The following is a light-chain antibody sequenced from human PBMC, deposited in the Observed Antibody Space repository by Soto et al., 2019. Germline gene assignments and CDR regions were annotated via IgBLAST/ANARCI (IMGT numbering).Light chain of an antibody. Sequence: QSALTQPPSVSEAPGLGVTISCSGSNSNIGSNYVYWYQQLPGAAPKLLIYSTNQRSSGAPGRFSAFKSGTSASLAISALRPEDEADYYCAAWDDTLGGFYVFGTGTKVTVL. CDR2: STN. CDR1: NSNIGSNY. J-gene: IGLJ1*01. CDR3: AAWDDTLGGFYV. V-gene: IGLV1-47*02.